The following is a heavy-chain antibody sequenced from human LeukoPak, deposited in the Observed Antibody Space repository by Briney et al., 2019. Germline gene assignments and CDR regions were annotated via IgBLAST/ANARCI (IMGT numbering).Heavy chain of an antibody. CDR2: INHSGST. CDR1: GGSFSGYY. Sequence: XETLSLTCAVYGGSFSGYYWSWIRQPPGKGLEWIGEINHSGSTNYNPSLKSRVTISVDTSKNQFSLKLSSVTAADTAVYYCARGLLEGIAAAGSDYWGQGTLVTVSS. J-gene: IGHJ4*02. V-gene: IGHV4-34*01. CDR3: ARGLLEGIAAAGSDY. D-gene: IGHD6-13*01.